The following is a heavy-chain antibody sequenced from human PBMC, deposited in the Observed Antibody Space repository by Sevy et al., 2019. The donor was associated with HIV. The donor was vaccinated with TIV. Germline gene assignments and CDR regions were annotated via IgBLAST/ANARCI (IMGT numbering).Heavy chain of an antibody. D-gene: IGHD3-10*01. CDR3: VKGTMEAIMGLYDPLDI. V-gene: IGHV3-9*01. J-gene: IGHJ3*02. CDR1: GFTFDEYA. CDR2: ITWSSNSI. Sequence: GGSLRLSCAASGFTFDEYAMFWVRQVPGKGLEWVSGITWSSNSIDYGDSVKGRFTISRDNAKNSLYLQMNSLRVEDTALYYCVKGTMEAIMGLYDPLDIWGQGTMVTVSS.